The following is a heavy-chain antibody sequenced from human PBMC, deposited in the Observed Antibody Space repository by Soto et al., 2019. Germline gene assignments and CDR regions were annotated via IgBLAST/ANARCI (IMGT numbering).Heavy chain of an antibody. Sequence: GGSLRLSCAASGFTFSSYGMNWVRQAPGKGLEWVSSISSSSSYIYYADSVKGRFTISRDNAKNSLYLQMNSLRAEDTAVYYCARDRIAAAGQRDNYYYYGMDVWGQGTTVTVSS. D-gene: IGHD6-13*01. CDR1: GFTFSSYG. J-gene: IGHJ6*02. CDR3: ARDRIAAAGQRDNYYYYGMDV. V-gene: IGHV3-21*01. CDR2: ISSSSSYI.